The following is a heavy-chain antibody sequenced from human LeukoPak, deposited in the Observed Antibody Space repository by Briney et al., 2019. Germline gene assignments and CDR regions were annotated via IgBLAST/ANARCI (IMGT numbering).Heavy chain of an antibody. Sequence: GGSLRLSCAASGFTVSSNYMSWVRQAPGKGLEGVSVIYSGGSTYYADSVKGRFTISIGNSKNTLYLQMNSLRAEDTAVYYCAREQKASGYSSSWYLGWFDPWGQGTLVTVS. J-gene: IGHJ5*02. CDR1: GFTVSSNY. CDR3: AREQKASGYSSSWYLGWFDP. CDR2: IYSGGST. V-gene: IGHV3-66*01. D-gene: IGHD6-13*01.